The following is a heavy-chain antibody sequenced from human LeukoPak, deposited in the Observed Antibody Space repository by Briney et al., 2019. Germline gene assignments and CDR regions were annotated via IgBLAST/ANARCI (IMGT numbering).Heavy chain of an antibody. CDR3: AREESYYGMDV. CDR2: IYYSGST. D-gene: IGHD3-10*01. V-gene: IGHV4-39*07. Sequence: SETLSLTCTVSGGSISSSSYYWGWIRQPPGKGLEWIGSIYYSGSTYYNPSLKSRVTISVDTSKNQFSLKLSSVTAADTAVYYCAREESYYGMDVWGQGTAVTVSS. J-gene: IGHJ6*02. CDR1: GGSISSSSYY.